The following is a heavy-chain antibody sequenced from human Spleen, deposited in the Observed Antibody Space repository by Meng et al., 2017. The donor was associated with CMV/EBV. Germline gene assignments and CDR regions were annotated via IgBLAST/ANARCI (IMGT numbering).Heavy chain of an antibody. J-gene: IGHJ4*02. CDR3: ARAGAAVTTNFDF. V-gene: IGHV1-18*01. CDR2: VSGENGET. D-gene: IGHD4-17*01. CDR1: GYKFDIYA. Sequence: QIQLVQSGPEFRKPGASVKVSCKASGYKFDIYAITWVRQAPGQGLEWVGWVSGENGETNYGQKFQDRVTVTADTLTKTAYMEMRSLRSDDSAMYYCARAGAAVTTNFDFWGQGTLVTVSS.